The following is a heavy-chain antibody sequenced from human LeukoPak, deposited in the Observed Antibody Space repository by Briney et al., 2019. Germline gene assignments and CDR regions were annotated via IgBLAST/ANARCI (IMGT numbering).Heavy chain of an antibody. D-gene: IGHD6-19*01. J-gene: IGHJ4*02. V-gene: IGHV3-21*01. CDR2: ISSSSSYI. CDR3: ARSFSSGWYFDY. CDR1: GFAFSSYS. Sequence: GGSPRLSCAASGFAFSSYSMNWVRQAPGKGLEWVSSISSSSSYIYYADSVKGRFTISRDNAKNSLYLQMNSLRAVDTAVYYCARSFSSGWYFDYWGQGTLVTVSS.